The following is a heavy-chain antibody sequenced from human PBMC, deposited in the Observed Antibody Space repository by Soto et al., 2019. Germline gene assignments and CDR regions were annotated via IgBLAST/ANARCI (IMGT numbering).Heavy chain of an antibody. CDR2: IFHSGST. J-gene: IGHJ1*01. CDR1: GGSISSGGYS. CDR3: ARGLGYSNDYNYFQH. V-gene: IGHV4-30-2*01. D-gene: IGHD4-4*01. Sequence: QLQLQESGSGLVKPSQTLSLTCAVSGGSISSGGYSWSWIRQPPGKGLEWIGYIFHSGSTYYNPSLKSRVTISLDRSKNQFSLKLSSVTAADTAVYYCARGLGYSNDYNYFQHWGQGTLVTVSS.